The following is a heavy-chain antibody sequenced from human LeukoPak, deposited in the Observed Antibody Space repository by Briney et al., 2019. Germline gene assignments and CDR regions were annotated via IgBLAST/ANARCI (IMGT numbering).Heavy chain of an antibody. CDR2: INPNRGGT. J-gene: IGHJ4*02. D-gene: IGHD1-26*01. CDR3: ARGSRGSYYDY. CDR1: GYTFTGYY. Sequence: ASVKVSCKASGYTFTGYYMHWVRQAPGQGLEWMGWINPNRGGTNYAQKFQGRVTMTRDTSISTAYMELSRLRSDDTAVYYCARGSRGSYYDYWGQGTLVTVSS. V-gene: IGHV1-2*02.